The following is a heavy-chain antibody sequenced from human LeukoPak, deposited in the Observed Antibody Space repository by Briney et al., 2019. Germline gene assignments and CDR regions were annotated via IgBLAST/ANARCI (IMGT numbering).Heavy chain of an antibody. V-gene: IGHV5-51*01. CDR3: ARGGGDYVLFDY. CDR1: GYSFTSYW. J-gene: IGHJ4*02. D-gene: IGHD4-17*01. Sequence: GESLKISFKGSGYSFTSYWIGWGRPMPGKGLGWMGIIYPGDSDTRYSPSFQGQVTISADKSISTPYLHWSSLKASDTPLYYCARGGGDYVLFDYWGQGTLVTVSS. CDR2: IYPGDSDT.